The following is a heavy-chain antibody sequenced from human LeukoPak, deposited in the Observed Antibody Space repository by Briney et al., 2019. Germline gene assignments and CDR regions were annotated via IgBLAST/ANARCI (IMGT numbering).Heavy chain of an antibody. J-gene: IGHJ3*01. V-gene: IGHV1-69*13. CDR3: WGTGGTFDL. CDR1: GGTFSSYA. D-gene: IGHD3-16*01. Sequence: GASVKVSCKASGGTFSSYAISWVRQAPGQGLEWMGGIIPIFGTANYAQKFQGRVTITAHEYTRTASMEPSGLRYEDTPVYYCWGTGGTFDLWGQGTMVTVSS. CDR2: IIPIFGTA.